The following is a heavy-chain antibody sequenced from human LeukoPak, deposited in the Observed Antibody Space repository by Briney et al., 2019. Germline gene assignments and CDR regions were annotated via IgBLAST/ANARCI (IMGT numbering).Heavy chain of an antibody. D-gene: IGHD4-17*01. CDR1: GFTFNNYW. J-gene: IGHJ3*02. V-gene: IGHV3-74*01. CDR3: AKDPNGDYVGAFDN. CDR2: IDGDASRT. Sequence: GGSLRLSCAASGFTFNNYWIHWVRQVPGKDLVWVSRIDGDASRTNYADSVKGRFTISRDNSKNTLYLQMNSLRAEDTAVYYCAKDPNGDYVGAFDNWGQGTMVTVSS.